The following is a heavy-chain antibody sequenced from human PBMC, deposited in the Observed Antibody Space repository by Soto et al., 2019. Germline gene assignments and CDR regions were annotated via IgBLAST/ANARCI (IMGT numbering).Heavy chain of an antibody. Sequence: PSETLSLTCTVSGGSISSYYWSWIRQPAGKGLEWIGRIYTSGSTNYNPSLKSRVTTSVDTSKNQFSLKLSSVTAADTAVYYCARLLRFLEGSQSGWFDPWGQGTLVTVSS. CDR1: GGSISSYY. V-gene: IGHV4-4*07. CDR2: IYTSGST. J-gene: IGHJ5*02. D-gene: IGHD3-3*01. CDR3: ARLLRFLEGSQSGWFDP.